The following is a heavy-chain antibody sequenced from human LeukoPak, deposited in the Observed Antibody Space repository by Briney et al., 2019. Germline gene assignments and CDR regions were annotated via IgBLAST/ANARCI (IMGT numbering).Heavy chain of an antibody. Sequence: GGSLRLSCEASGFIFSNYWMSWVRQAPGKGLEWVANIKHDGSEEFYGDSVKGRFTISRDNAKNSLYLQMNSLRDNDTAVYYCARHWNHDYWGQGTLVPVSS. CDR2: IKHDGSEE. D-gene: IGHD1-1*01. V-gene: IGHV3-7*01. CDR3: ARHWNHDY. J-gene: IGHJ4*02. CDR1: GFIFSNYW.